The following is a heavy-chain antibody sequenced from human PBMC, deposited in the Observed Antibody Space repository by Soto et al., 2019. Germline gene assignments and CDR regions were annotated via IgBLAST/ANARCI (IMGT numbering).Heavy chain of an antibody. J-gene: IGHJ5*02. CDR1: GGSISSYY. CDR3: ASSKYYYDSSGYYYH. D-gene: IGHD3-22*01. V-gene: IGHV4-59*01. Sequence: SETLSLTCTVSGGSISSYYWSWIRQPPGKGLEWIGYIYYSGSTNYNPSLKSRVTISVDTSKNQFSLKLSSVTAADTAVYYCASSKYYYDSSGYYYHWGQGTLVTVSS. CDR2: IYYSGST.